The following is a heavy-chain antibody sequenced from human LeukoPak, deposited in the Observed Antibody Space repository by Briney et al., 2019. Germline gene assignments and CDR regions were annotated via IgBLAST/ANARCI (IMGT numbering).Heavy chain of an antibody. Sequence: PGGSLRLPCAASGFTFSSYDMNWVRQAPGKGLEWVSYISSSGSTIYYADSVKGRFTISRDNAKNSLYLQMNSLRAEDTAIYYCARDPWGTNAYWGQGTLVTVSS. V-gene: IGHV3-48*03. CDR3: ARDPWGTNAY. D-gene: IGHD3-16*01. CDR2: ISSSGSTI. J-gene: IGHJ4*02. CDR1: GFTFSSYD.